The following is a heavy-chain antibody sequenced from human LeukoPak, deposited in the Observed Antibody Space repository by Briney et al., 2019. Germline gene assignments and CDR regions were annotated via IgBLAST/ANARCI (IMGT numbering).Heavy chain of an antibody. CDR2: ISGSGDST. CDR1: GFTFSSYA. CDR3: AKTRPLDSSSWSHGDY. D-gene: IGHD6-13*01. Sequence: GGSLRLSCAASGFTFSSYAMSWVRQAPGKGLEWVSAISGSGDSTYYGDSVKGRFTISRDNSKDTLYLQMNSLRAEDTAVYYCAKTRPLDSSSWSHGDYWGQGTLVTVSS. V-gene: IGHV3-23*01. J-gene: IGHJ4*02.